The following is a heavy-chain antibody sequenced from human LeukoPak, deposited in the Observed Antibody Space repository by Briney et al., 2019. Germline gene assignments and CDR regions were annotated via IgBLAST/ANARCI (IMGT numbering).Heavy chain of an antibody. CDR3: ARTPATNWTNHFGY. V-gene: IGHV4-59*01. Sequence: SETLSLTCTVSGGSISTYYWNWIRQSPGKGPEWIGYMYYSGSTNYNPSLKGRVTISGDTSKNESSLKLSSVTAADTAVYYCARTPATNWTNHFGYWGQGTLVTVAS. CDR1: GGSISTYY. J-gene: IGHJ4*02. CDR2: MYYSGST. D-gene: IGHD1-20*01.